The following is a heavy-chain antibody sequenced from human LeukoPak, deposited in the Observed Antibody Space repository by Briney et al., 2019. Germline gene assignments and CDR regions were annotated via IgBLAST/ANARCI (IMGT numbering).Heavy chain of an antibody. V-gene: IGHV5-51*01. J-gene: IGHJ5*02. D-gene: IGHD2-15*01. CDR3: ARQEYCSGASCYTWFDP. Sequence: GESLKISCKGSGYSFTSYWLGWVRQMPGKGLEWMGIIYPADSDIRYSPSFQGQVTISADKSISTAYLQWNSLKASDTAMYYCARQEYCSGASCYTWFDPWGQGTLVTVSS. CDR2: IYPADSDI. CDR1: GYSFTSYW.